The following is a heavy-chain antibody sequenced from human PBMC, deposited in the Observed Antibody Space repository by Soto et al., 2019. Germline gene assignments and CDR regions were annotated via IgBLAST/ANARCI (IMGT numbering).Heavy chain of an antibody. CDR2: IVIGSANT. CDR1: GFIFTSSV. D-gene: IGHD2-8*01. J-gene: IGHJ5*02. CDR3: SVRCTYCGTAGSRRYNNCFDP. Sequence: SVKVSCKGSGFIFTSSVGQWVRQASEQSLEGMGWIVIGSANTTYAPKSQERVTITSKMTTNTAYMGLSSMRCDDTTVYYYSVRCTYCGTAGSRRYNNCFDPWGHGTTVTVSS. V-gene: IGHV1-58*01.